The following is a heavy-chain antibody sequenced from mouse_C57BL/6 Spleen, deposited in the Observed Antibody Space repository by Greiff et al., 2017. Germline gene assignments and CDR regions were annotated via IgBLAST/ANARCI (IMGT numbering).Heavy chain of an antibody. D-gene: IGHD2-1*01. CDR1: GYTFTDYY. CDR2: INPNNGGT. Sequence: EVQLQQSGPELVKPGASVKISCKASGYTFTDYYMNWVKQSHGKSLEWIGDINPNNGGTSYNQKFKGKATLTVDKSSSTAYMELRSLTSEDSAVYYCARPFYYYFDYWGQGTTLTVSS. CDR3: ARPFYYYFDY. V-gene: IGHV1-26*01. J-gene: IGHJ2*01.